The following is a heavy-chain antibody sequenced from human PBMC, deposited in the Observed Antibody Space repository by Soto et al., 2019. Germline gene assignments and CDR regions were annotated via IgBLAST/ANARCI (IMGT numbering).Heavy chain of an antibody. CDR3: AMVDNYVTATPQDV. CDR2: ISPYGGNT. V-gene: IGHV1-18*01. Sequence: QVQLVQSGDEVRKPGSSVKVSCKASGYIFVNYGIAWVRQAPGQGLEWMGWISPYGGNTHYASKVQGRLTMTTDTSTSTAYMDLGSLTSDDTAVYYCAMVDNYVTATPQDVWGQGTTVTVSS. CDR1: GYIFVNYG. J-gene: IGHJ6*02. D-gene: IGHD3-16*01.